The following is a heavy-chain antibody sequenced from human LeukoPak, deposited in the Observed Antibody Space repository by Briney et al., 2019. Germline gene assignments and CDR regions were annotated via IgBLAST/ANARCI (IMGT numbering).Heavy chain of an antibody. CDR2: ISYDGSNK. V-gene: IGHV3-30*03. CDR3: ASDYYDILTGSHCYYGMDV. D-gene: IGHD3-9*01. Sequence: GGSLRLSCAASGFTFSSYGMHWVRQAPGKGLEWVAVISYDGSNKYYADSVKGRFTISRDNSKNTLYLQMNSLRAEDTAVYYCASDYYDILTGSHCYYGMDVWGQGTTVTVSS. CDR1: GFTFSSYG. J-gene: IGHJ6*02.